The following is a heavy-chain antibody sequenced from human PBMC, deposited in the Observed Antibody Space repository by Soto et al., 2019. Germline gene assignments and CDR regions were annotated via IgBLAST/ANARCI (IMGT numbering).Heavy chain of an antibody. CDR3: AMLGGWSGGSSGMDV. J-gene: IGHJ6*02. Sequence: EVQLVESGGGLVQPGGSLRLSCAASGLIFSDYHMDWVRQAPGKGLEWVGRIRRKANSYTTEYAASVKGRFTISRDDSKNSLYLQMNSLTSADTAVYYCAMLGGWSGGSSGMDVWGQGTTVTVSS. V-gene: IGHV3-72*01. D-gene: IGHD6-19*01. CDR1: GLIFSDYH. CDR2: IRRKANSYTT.